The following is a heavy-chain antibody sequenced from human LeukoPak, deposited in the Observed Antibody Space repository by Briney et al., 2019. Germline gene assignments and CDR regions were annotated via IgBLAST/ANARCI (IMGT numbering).Heavy chain of an antibody. CDR3: AKDPTHFRVWDNYETIGLSY. J-gene: IGHJ4*02. D-gene: IGHD3-22*01. CDR2: IYTSGST. Sequence: PSQTLSLTCTVSGGSISSGSYYWSWIRQPAGKGLEWIGRIYTSGSTNHNPSLKSRVTISVDTSKNQFSLKLSSVTAADTAVYYCAKDPTHFRVWDNYETIGLSYWGQGTLVTVSS. CDR1: GGSISSGSYY. V-gene: IGHV4-61*02.